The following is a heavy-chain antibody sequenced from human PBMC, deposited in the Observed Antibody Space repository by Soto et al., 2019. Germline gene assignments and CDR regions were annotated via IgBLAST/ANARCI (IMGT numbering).Heavy chain of an antibody. V-gene: IGHV4-59*11. CDR3: ARVGSSGCSPDY. Sequence: PSETLSLTCTASGGSISGHYWIWIRQSPGKGLEWIGYIFYTGSTNYNPSLKSRVTLSADTSKNQFSLRLSSVTAADTAVYYCARVGSSGCSPDYWGQGTLVTVSS. CDR1: GGSISGHY. CDR2: IFYTGST. J-gene: IGHJ4*02. D-gene: IGHD6-19*01.